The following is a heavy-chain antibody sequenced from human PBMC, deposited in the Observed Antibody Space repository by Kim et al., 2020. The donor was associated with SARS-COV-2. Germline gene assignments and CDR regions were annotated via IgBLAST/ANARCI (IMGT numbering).Heavy chain of an antibody. CDR1: GFTVSSSA. CDR3: ATIGWFDP. CDR2: ISGSGGST. Sequence: GGSLRLSCAASGFTVSSSAMNWVRQAPGKGLEWVSGISGSGGSTDYADSVKGRFTISRDNSKNTLYLQMNSLRAEDTAVYYCATIGWFDPWGQGTLVTVS. V-gene: IGHV3-23*01. J-gene: IGHJ5*02.